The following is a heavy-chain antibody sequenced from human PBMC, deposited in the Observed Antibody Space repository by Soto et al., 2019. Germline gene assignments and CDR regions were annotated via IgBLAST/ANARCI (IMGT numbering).Heavy chain of an antibody. CDR3: ARDSCSGGSCYLYYYYYYMDV. CDR2: IIPILGIA. J-gene: IGHJ6*03. V-gene: IGHV1-69*04. Sequence: SVKVSCKASGGTFSSYTISWVRQAPGQGLEWMGRIIPILGIANYAQKFQGRVTITADKSTSTAYMELSSLRSEDTAVYYCARDSCSGGSCYLYYYYYYMDVWGKGT. D-gene: IGHD2-15*01. CDR1: GGTFSSYT.